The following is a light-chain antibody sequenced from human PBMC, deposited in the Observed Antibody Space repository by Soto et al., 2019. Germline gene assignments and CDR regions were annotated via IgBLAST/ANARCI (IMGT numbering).Light chain of an antibody. J-gene: IGLJ1*01. V-gene: IGLV2-14*03. CDR2: EVS. CDR3: SSHTSSNTRI. CDR1: SCDIGAYDY. Sequence: QSALTQPASVSGSPGQSIAISCTGTSCDIGAYDYVSWYQQHPDKAPKLMIYEVSNRPSGVSNRFSGSKSVNTATLTISGLQAEDEADYYCSSHTSSNTRIFGTG.